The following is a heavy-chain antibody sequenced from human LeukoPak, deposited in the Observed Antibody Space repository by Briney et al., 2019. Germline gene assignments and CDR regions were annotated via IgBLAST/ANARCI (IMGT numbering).Heavy chain of an antibody. CDR2: INPNTGNP. Sequence: ASVKVSCKASGYTFTNYAMNWVRQAPGQGLEWMGWINPNTGNPAYAQGSTGRFVFSLHTSVTTTYLQISGLKAEDTAVYYCARAYQPLGGLSFPDSWGQGTLVTVSS. V-gene: IGHV7-4-1*02. CDR3: ARAYQPLGGLSFPDS. CDR1: GYTFTNYA. J-gene: IGHJ5*01. D-gene: IGHD3-16*02.